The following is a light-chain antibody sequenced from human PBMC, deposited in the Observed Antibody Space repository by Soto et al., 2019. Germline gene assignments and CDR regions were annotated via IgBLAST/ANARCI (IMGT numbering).Light chain of an antibody. CDR1: QSVSSY. CDR2: DSS. V-gene: IGKV3-11*01. CDR3: QQRSNWPGLT. J-gene: IGKJ4*01. Sequence: EIVLTQSPATLSFSPGERATLSCRASQSVSSYLAWYQQKPGQAPRLLIYDSSNRATGIPARFSGSGSGTDFTLTISILEPEDFAVYYCQQRSNWPGLTFGGGTKVEIK.